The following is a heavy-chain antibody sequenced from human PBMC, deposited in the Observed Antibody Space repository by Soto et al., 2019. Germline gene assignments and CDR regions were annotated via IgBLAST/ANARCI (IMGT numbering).Heavy chain of an antibody. CDR2: ISSTGGST. V-gene: IGHV3-64D*06. J-gene: IGHJ4*02. Sequence: GGSLRLSCSASGFTFTNYAIHWIRQAPGKGLEYVSAISSTGGSTYYADSVKGRFTISRDNSKNTVYLQMSSLRSEDSAVYYCVARYCSSTTCYQVDYWGQGTRVTV. D-gene: IGHD2-2*01. CDR1: GFTFTNYA. CDR3: VARYCSSTTCYQVDY.